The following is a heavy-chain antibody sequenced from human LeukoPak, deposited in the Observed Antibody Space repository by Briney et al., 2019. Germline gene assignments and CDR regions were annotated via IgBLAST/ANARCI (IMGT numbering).Heavy chain of an antibody. CDR3: ARGGYNYLYWYFDL. J-gene: IGHJ2*01. D-gene: IGHD3-22*01. Sequence: SETLSLTCTVSGDSISSYYWSWIRQPPGKGLEWIGNIYYSGNTNYNPSLKSRVTISVATSKNQFSLKLSSATAADTAVYYCARGGYNYLYWYFDLWGRGTLVTVSS. CDR1: GDSISSYY. V-gene: IGHV4-59*01. CDR2: IYYSGNT.